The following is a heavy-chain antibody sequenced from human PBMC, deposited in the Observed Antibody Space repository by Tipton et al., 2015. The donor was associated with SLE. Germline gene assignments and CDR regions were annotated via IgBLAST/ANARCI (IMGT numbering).Heavy chain of an antibody. D-gene: IGHD3-10*01. J-gene: IGHJ3*02. CDR2: ISGSGGST. CDR1: GFTFRSYA. V-gene: IGHV3-23*01. Sequence: GSLRLSCAASGFTFRSYAMSWVRQAPGKGLDWVSSISGSGGSTYYADSVKGRFTISRDNAKNTLYLQMNSLRAEDTAVYNCAKVSRGYYGSGRSAFDIWGQGTMVTVSS. CDR3: AKVSRGYYGSGRSAFDI.